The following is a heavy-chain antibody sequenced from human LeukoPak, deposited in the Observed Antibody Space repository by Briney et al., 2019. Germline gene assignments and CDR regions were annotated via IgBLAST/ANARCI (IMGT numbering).Heavy chain of an antibody. J-gene: IGHJ3*01. CDR3: AKDQAATGALNAFGL. V-gene: IGHV3-7*03. CDR1: GFTFSSYW. D-gene: IGHD6-13*01. Sequence: GGSLRLSCAASGFTFSSYWMSWVRQAPGKGLEWVANIKQDGSEKYYVDSVKGRFTISRDNAKNSLYLQMNSLRPEDTAVYYCAKDQAATGALNAFGLWGQGTMVTVSS. CDR2: IKQDGSEK.